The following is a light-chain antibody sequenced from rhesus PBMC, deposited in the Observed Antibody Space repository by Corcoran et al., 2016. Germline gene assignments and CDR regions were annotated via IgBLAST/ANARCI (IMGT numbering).Light chain of an antibody. J-gene: IGLJ1*01. Sequence: AAPTQSPSVSGSPGQSVPISCTGTSRDIGGYNRVSWYPQHPGKAPTLMIYAVSKRPSGVSDRFSGSKSGNTASLTISGLQAEDEADYYCSSYASSSTYIFGAGTRLTV. CDR3: SSYASSSTYI. CDR1: SRDIGGYNR. CDR2: AVS. V-gene: IGLV2-13*03.